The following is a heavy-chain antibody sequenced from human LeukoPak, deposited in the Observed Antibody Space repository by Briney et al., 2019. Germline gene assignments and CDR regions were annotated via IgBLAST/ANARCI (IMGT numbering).Heavy chain of an antibody. CDR3: ARGRSGYCSSTSCYTGDY. V-gene: IGHV1-8*03. CDR1: GYTFTSYD. CDR2: MNPNSGNT. J-gene: IGHJ4*02. Sequence: ASVKVSCKASGYTFTSYDINWVRQATGQGLEWMGWMNPNSGNTGYAQKFQGRVTITRNTSISTAYMELSSLRSEDTAVYYCARGRSGYCSSTSCYTGDYWGQGTLVTVSS. D-gene: IGHD2-2*02.